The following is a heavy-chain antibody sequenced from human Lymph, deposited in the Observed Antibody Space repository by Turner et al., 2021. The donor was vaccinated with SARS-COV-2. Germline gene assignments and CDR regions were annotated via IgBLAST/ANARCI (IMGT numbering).Heavy chain of an antibody. Sequence: QVQLQESGPGLVRPSETLSLTCTVSGGSIRSYYWSWIRQPPGKGLEWIGYIHYCGSTNYNLSLKSRVTISVDTSKNQFSLKLSSVTAADTSVYYCARHGFSGWYGGGMDVWGQGTTVTVSS. V-gene: IGHV4-59*08. CDR1: GGSIRSYY. J-gene: IGHJ6*02. D-gene: IGHD6-19*01. CDR2: IHYCGST. CDR3: ARHGFSGWYGGGMDV.